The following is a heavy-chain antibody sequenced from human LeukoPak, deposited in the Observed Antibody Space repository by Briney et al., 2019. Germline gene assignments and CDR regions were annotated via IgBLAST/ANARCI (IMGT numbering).Heavy chain of an antibody. CDR2: ISGSGGDT. V-gene: IGHV3-23*01. J-gene: IGHJ1*01. CDR3: AKIPPHDDSGYSNPS. D-gene: IGHD3-22*01. CDR1: GFTFSSYF. Sequence: PGGSLRLSCAASGFTFSSYFMTWVRQAPGKGLQWVSGISGSGGDTLYADSVRGRFTISRDNSKNTLYLQMNSLRAEDMALYYCAKIPPHDDSGYSNPSWGQGTLVTVSS.